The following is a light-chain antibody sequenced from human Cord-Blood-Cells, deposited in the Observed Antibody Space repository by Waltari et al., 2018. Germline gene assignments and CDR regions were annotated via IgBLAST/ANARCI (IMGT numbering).Light chain of an antibody. CDR2: DVS. CDR1: SSDVGGYNY. V-gene: IGLV2-14*01. J-gene: IGLJ2*01. CDR3: SSYTSSSTVV. Sequence: SALTQPASVSGSPGQSIPLSCTGTSSDVGGYNYVPWYQQPPGKAPKLMIYDVSNRPSGVSNRFSGSKSGNTASLTISGLQAEDEADYYCSSYTSSSTVVFGGGTKLTVL.